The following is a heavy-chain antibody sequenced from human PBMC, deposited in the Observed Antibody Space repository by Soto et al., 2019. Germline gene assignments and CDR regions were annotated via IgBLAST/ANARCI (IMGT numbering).Heavy chain of an antibody. Sequence: EVQVVESGGGLVQPGGSLRLSCAVSGFALSRYWMSWVRQAPGKGLEWVANIKEDGSEKHDVDSVTGRFTISRDNAKNSLYLQLNSLRAEDTAVYYCAHVAVRGPGTLVTVSS. J-gene: IGHJ4*02. CDR2: IKEDGSEK. V-gene: IGHV3-7*05. CDR3: AHVAV. CDR1: GFALSRYW. D-gene: IGHD6-19*01.